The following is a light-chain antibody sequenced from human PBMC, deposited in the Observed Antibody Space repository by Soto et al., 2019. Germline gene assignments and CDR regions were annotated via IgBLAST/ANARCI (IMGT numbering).Light chain of an antibody. V-gene: IGLV2-14*01. CDR2: EVN. CDR3: SSYTSSSTSV. J-gene: IGLJ1*01. Sequence: QSALTQPASVSGSPGQSITLSCTGTRSDIGGYNYVSWYQQHPGEAPKLMIFEVNNRPSGVSHRFSGSKSGNTASLTISGLQAEDEADYYCSSYTSSSTSVFGGGTKVTVL. CDR1: RSDIGGYNY.